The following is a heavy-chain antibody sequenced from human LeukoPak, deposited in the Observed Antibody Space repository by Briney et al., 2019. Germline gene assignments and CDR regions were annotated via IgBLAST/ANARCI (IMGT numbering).Heavy chain of an antibody. J-gene: IGHJ3*02. CDR1: GGSISSYY. CDR3: ATNRAGTYDRPFDI. Sequence: SETLSLTCTVSGGSISSYYWSWIRQPPGKGLEWIGYIYYSGSTNYNPSLKSRVTISVDTSKNQFSLELSSVTATDTAVYFCATNRAGTYDRPFDIWGQGTMVTVSS. V-gene: IGHV4-59*08. D-gene: IGHD1-26*01. CDR2: IYYSGST.